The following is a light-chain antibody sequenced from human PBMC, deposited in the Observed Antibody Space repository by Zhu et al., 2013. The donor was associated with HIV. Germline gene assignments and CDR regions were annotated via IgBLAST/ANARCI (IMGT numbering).Light chain of an antibody. J-gene: IGKJ4*01. CDR2: SAS. CDR1: QGVGSW. V-gene: IGKV1-12*01. Sequence: DIQVTQSPSSVSASVGDSVTITCRTSQGVGSWLGWYQQKAGKAPKLLIHSASTLQRDVPSRFRGSGSGTDFTLTIINLQPEDFAIYYCQQSDNFPLTFGGGTKVEIK. CDR3: QQSDNFPLT.